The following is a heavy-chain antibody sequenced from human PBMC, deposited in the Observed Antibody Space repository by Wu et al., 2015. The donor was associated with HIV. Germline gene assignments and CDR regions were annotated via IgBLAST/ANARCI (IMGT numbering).Heavy chain of an antibody. D-gene: IGHD5-24*01. Sequence: QVQLVQSGAEVKKPGASVKVSCKAFGYTFTSYYMHWVRQAPGQGLEWMGIINPSGGSTSYAQKFQGRVTMTRDTSTSTAYMELSSLRSDDTAVYYCARGSILEMSTASYYYYVMDVWGQGTTVTVSS. CDR3: ARGSILEMSTASYYYYVMDV. J-gene: IGHJ6*02. V-gene: IGHV1-46*01. CDR1: GYTFTSYY. CDR2: INPSGGST.